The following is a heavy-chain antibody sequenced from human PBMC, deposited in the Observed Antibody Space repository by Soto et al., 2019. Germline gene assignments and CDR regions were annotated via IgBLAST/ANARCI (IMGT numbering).Heavy chain of an antibody. Sequence: GGSLRLSCAASGFTFSSYDMHWVRQAKGKDLEWVSAIGTAGDTYYPGSVKGRFTISRENAKNSLYLQMSSLRAGDTAVYYCARGHMRGNSSSWYFGYYYYYYGMDVWGQGTTVTVSS. J-gene: IGHJ6*02. CDR2: IGTAGDT. V-gene: IGHV3-13*01. CDR1: GFTFSSYD. D-gene: IGHD6-13*01. CDR3: ARGHMRGNSSSWYFGYYYYYYGMDV.